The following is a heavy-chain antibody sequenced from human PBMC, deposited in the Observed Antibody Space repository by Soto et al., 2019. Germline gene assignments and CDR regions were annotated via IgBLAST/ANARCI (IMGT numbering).Heavy chain of an antibody. J-gene: IGHJ6*02. CDR3: ARVNGDYVFYCYYGMDV. CDR2: IYPGDSAT. Sequence: GESLKISCKGSGYSFDSFWIGWVRQMPGKGLEWMGLIYPGDSATRYSPSFQGQVTISAGKSTNTAYLQWSSLKASDTAMYYCARVNGDYVFYCYYGMDVWGRGTTVTVSS. D-gene: IGHD4-17*01. V-gene: IGHV5-51*01. CDR1: GYSFDSFW.